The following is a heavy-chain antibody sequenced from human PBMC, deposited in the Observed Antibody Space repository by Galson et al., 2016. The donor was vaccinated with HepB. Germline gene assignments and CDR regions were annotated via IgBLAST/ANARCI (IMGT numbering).Heavy chain of an antibody. V-gene: IGHV4-39*01. J-gene: IGHJ4*01. CDR2: IYSSEST. CDR3: ARTAARLHFDS. Sequence: SETLSLTCVVSSDSTNSSSYYWGWIRQPPGKGLEWIGNIYSSESTFYNPSLKSRVTISVDASKNQFSLKLSSVTAADTAVYYCARTAARLHFDSWGQGTLVTVSS. D-gene: IGHD6-6*01. CDR1: SDSTNSSSYY.